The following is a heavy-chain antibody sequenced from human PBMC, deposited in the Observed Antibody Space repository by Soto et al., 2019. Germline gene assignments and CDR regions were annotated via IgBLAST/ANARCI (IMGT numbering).Heavy chain of an antibody. Sequence: GGSLRLSCAASGFTFSSYWMHWVRQAPGKGLVWVSHINSDESSTTYADSVKGRFTISRDNAKNTLYLQMNSLRAEDTAVYYCAREYSSGWYPRAFDVWGQGTTVTVS. CDR3: AREYSSGWYPRAFDV. J-gene: IGHJ6*02. V-gene: IGHV3-74*01. CDR1: GFTFSSYW. D-gene: IGHD6-19*01. CDR2: INSDESST.